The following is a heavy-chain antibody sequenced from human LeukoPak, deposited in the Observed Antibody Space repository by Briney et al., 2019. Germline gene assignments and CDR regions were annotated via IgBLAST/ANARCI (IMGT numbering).Heavy chain of an antibody. CDR2: INPNSGGT. CDR3: ARVYYYDSSGYYSRWFDP. Sequence: ASVKVSCKASGYTFTGYYMHWVRQAPGQGLEWMGRINPNSGGTNYAQQFQGRVTMTRDTSISTAYMELSRLRSDDTAVYYCARVYYYDSSGYYSRWFDPWGQGTLVTVSS. D-gene: IGHD3-22*01. J-gene: IGHJ5*02. CDR1: GYTFTGYY. V-gene: IGHV1-2*06.